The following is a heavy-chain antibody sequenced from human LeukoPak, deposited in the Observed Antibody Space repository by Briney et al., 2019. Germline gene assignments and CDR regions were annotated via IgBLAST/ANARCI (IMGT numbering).Heavy chain of an antibody. J-gene: IGHJ5*02. CDR2: INLNSGGT. V-gene: IGHV1-2*04. CDR3: ARSGDGGYDSSGYIGPNWFDP. Sequence: ASVKVSCKASGYTFTGYYMHWVRQAPGQGLEWVGWINLNSGGTKYAQKFQGWVTMTRDTSISTAYMELSRLRSDDTAVYYCARSGDGGYDSSGYIGPNWFDPWGQGTLVTVSS. D-gene: IGHD3-22*01. CDR1: GYTFTGYY.